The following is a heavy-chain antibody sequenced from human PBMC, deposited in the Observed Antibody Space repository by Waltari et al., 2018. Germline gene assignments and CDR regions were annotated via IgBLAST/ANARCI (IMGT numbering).Heavy chain of an antibody. Sequence: EVQLLESGGGLVQPGGSLRLSCAASGFTFSSYWMHWVRHAPGRGLVWVSRINSEGSSTSYADSVKGRFTISRDNAKNTLYLQMNSLRAEDTAVYYCARDFTPMTTVTTFGMDVWGQGTTVTVSS. CDR1: GFTFSSYW. V-gene: IGHV3-74*01. CDR3: ARDFTPMTTVTTFGMDV. J-gene: IGHJ6*02. CDR2: INSEGSST. D-gene: IGHD4-17*01.